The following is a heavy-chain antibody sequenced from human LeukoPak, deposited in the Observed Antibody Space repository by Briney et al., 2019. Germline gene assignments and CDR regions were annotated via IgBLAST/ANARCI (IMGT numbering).Heavy chain of an antibody. Sequence: GASVKVSCKASGYTFTGFYIHWVRQAPGQGLEWMGWINPNSGVTNYAQKFQGRVTMTRDTSISTAYMELSRLRSDDTAVYYCARDAGTSDNWFDPWGQGPLVTVSS. J-gene: IGHJ5*02. CDR2: INPNSGVT. V-gene: IGHV1-2*02. CDR3: ARDAGTSDNWFDP. CDR1: GYTFTGFY. D-gene: IGHD6-13*01.